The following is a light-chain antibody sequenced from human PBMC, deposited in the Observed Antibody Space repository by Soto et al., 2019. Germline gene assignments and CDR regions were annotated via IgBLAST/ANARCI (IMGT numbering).Light chain of an antibody. CDR3: QQYYSTPWT. J-gene: IGKJ1*01. CDR2: WAS. Sequence: DIVMTQSPDSLAVSLGERATINCKSSQSVLYSSNNKNYLAWYQQKPGQPPKLLIYWASTRDSGVPDRFSGSGSGTDFTLTISSPQAEDVAVYYCQQYYSTPWTFGQGTKVEIK. CDR1: QSVLYSSNNKNY. V-gene: IGKV4-1*01.